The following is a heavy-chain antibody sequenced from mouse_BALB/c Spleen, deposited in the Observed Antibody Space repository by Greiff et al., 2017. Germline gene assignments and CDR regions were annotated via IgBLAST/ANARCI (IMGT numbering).Heavy chain of an antibody. J-gene: IGHJ4*01. V-gene: IGHV5-9-4*01. CDR1: GFTFSSYA. CDR3: AREGYYSLYAMDY. CDR2: ISSGGSYT. D-gene: IGHD2-3*01. Sequence: DVQLQESGGGLVKPGGSLKLSCAASGFTFSSYAMSWVRQSPEKRLEWVAEISSGGSYTYYPDTVTGRFTISRDNAKNTLYLEMSSLRSEDTAMYYCAREGYYSLYAMDYWGQGTSVAVSS.